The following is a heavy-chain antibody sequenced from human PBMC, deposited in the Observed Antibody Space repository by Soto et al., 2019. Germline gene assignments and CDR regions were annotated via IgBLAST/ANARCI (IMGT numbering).Heavy chain of an antibody. CDR1: GFTFSSYA. CDR2: ISGSGGST. V-gene: IGHV3-23*01. J-gene: IGHJ4*02. D-gene: IGHD2-21*01. CDR3: AKEGHDKSNSYSYFAY. Sequence: PGGSLRLSCAASGFTFSSYAMSWVRQAPGKGLEWVSAISGSGGSTYYADSVKGRFTISRDNSKNTLYLQMNSLRAEDTAVYYSAKEGHDKSNSYSYFAYWRKGTLVTVSP.